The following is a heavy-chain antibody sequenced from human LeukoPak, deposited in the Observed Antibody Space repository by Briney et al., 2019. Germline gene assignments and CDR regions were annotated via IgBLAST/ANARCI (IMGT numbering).Heavy chain of an antibody. CDR3: ARTTCYDILTGYYYYFDY. V-gene: IGHV4-59*01. CDR2: IYYSGST. D-gene: IGHD3-9*01. Sequence: SETLSLTCAVYGGSFSSYYWSWIRQPPGKGLEWIGYIYYSGSTNYNPSLKSRVTISVDTSKNQFSLKLSSVTAADTAVYYCARTTCYDILTGYYYYFDYWGQGTLVTVSS. J-gene: IGHJ4*02. CDR1: GGSFSSYY.